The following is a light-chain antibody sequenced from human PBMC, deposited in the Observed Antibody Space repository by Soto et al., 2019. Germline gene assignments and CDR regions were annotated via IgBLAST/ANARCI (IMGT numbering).Light chain of an antibody. CDR1: SSNIGSNT. CDR2: SNN. CDR3: AAWDDSLIGV. J-gene: IGLJ2*01. Sequence: QSVLTQPPSASGTPGQRVTISCSGSSSNIGSNTVNWYQQLPGTAPKLLIYSNNQRPSGVPDRFSDSKSGTSASLAISGLQSEDEADYYCAAWDDSLIGVFGGGTKLTVL. V-gene: IGLV1-44*01.